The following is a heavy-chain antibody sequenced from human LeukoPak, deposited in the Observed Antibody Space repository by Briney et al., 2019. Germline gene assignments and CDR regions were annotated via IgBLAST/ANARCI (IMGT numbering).Heavy chain of an antibody. J-gene: IGHJ5*02. CDR2: INHSGST. CDR1: GGSFSGYY. D-gene: IGHD3-3*01. CDR3: ARAPNNYHFWSGYQFDP. Sequence: SETLSLTCAVYGGSFSGYYWSWIRQPPGKGLEGIGGINHSGSTNYNPSLKSRVTISVDTSKNQFSLKLSSVTAADTAVYYCARAPNNYHFWSGYQFDPWGQGTLVTVSS. V-gene: IGHV4-34*01.